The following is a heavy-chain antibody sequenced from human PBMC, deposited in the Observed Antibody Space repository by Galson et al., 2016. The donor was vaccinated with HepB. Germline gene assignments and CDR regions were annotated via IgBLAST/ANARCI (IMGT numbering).Heavy chain of an antibody. CDR3: ARGRGRTWPTSDY. J-gene: IGHJ4*02. CDR1: GGSISGYH. Sequence: SETLSLTCDVHGGSISGYHWNWIRQPPGKGLEWLGEINDGGITSYSPSLESRVTVPVDLSKSQLSLNLVAVTAADTAVCYCARGRGRTWPTSDYWGQGVLVTVSS. CDR2: INDGGIT. V-gene: IGHV4-34*01. D-gene: IGHD2/OR15-2a*01.